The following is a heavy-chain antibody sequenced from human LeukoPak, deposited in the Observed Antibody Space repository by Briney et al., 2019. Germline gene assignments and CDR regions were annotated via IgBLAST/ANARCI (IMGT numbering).Heavy chain of an antibody. D-gene: IGHD3-22*01. CDR3: ARDFGIHYYDSSGSPFDY. J-gene: IGHJ4*02. V-gene: IGHV3-11*04. Sequence: GGSLRLSCAASGFTFSDYYMSWIRRAPGKGLEWVSYISSSGSTIYYADSVKGRFTISRENAKNSLYLQMNSLRAEDTAVYYCARDFGIHYYDSSGSPFDYWGQGTLVTVSS. CDR2: ISSSGSTI. CDR1: GFTFSDYY.